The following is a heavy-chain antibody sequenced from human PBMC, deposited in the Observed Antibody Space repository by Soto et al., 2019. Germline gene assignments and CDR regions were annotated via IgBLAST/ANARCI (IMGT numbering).Heavy chain of an antibody. CDR3: ARESSGYYWFY. CDR2: INPSDGST. Sequence: GSVKVSCKASGYTLSSYYMHWVRQAPGQGLEWMGRINPSDGSTSYAQKFQGRVTMTRDTSTSTVYMELSSLKSEDTAAYYCARESSGYYWFYWGRGTLVTVSS. V-gene: IGHV1-46*01. J-gene: IGHJ4*02. D-gene: IGHD3-22*01. CDR1: GYTLSSYY.